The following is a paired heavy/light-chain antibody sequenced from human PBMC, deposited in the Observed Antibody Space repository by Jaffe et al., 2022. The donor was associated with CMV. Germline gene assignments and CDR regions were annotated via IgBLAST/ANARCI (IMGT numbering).Heavy chain of an antibody. V-gene: IGHV4-4*02. Sequence: HVLLQESGPGLVKPSGTLSLTCAVSGDSITSSHWWNWVRQPPGKGLEWIGEISHTGTTTYNPSLKSRVTISLDKPKNRFSLNLTSVTAADTAVYYCARGDWTYLGNDYWGQGTLVTVSS. CDR1: GDSITSSHW. D-gene: IGHD1-7*01. CDR2: ISHTGTT. CDR3: ARGDWTYLGNDY. J-gene: IGHJ4*02.
Light chain of an antibody. CDR1: SLRSYY. J-gene: IGLJ2*01. V-gene: IGLV3-19*01. Sequence: SSELTQDPAVSVALGQTVRITCQGDSLRSYYASWYQQKPGQAPVLVIYGNNVRPSGIPDRFSASRSGYTDSLSIAGAQAEDEADYYCISRDSSDKHVIFGGGTKVTVL. CDR2: GNN. CDR3: ISRDSSDKHVI.